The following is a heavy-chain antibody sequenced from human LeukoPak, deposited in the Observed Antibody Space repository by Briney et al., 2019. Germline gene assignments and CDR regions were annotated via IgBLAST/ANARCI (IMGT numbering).Heavy chain of an antibody. D-gene: IGHD3-10*01. J-gene: IGHJ4*02. V-gene: IGHV1-18*01. CDR3: ARDRRSAYYYGSGSDY. Sequence: ASVKVSCKASGYTFTSYGISWVRQAPGQGLEWMGWISAYNGNTNYAQKLQGRVTMTTDTSTSTAHMELRSLRSDDTAVYYCARDRRSAYYYGSGSDYWGQGTLVTVSS. CDR1: GYTFTSYG. CDR2: ISAYNGNT.